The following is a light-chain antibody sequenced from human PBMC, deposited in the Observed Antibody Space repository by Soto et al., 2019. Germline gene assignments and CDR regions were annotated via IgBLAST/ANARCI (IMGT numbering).Light chain of an antibody. V-gene: IGLV2-23*01. Sequence: QSALTQPASVSGSPGQSITISCTGTSSDIGNYNLVSWYQQHPGKAPKLMIYEGSKRPSGVSNRFSASKSANTASLTTSGLQAEDEADYYCCSFAGSSPSFGGGTKLTVL. CDR1: SSDIGNYNL. CDR3: CSFAGSSPS. CDR2: EGS. J-gene: IGLJ2*01.